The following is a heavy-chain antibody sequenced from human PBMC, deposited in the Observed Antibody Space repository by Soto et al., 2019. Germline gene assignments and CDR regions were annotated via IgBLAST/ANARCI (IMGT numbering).Heavy chain of an antibody. Sequence: GGSLRLSCAASGFSFSHYWMHWIRQAPGKGLVWVSRINTDGSTTSYADSVKGRFTISRDNAKNTLFLQVNSLGPEDTAVYHCASAESWNKPPDYWGQGILVTVPQ. CDR3: ASAESWNKPPDY. CDR2: INTDGSTT. J-gene: IGHJ4*02. V-gene: IGHV3-74*01. CDR1: GFSFSHYW. D-gene: IGHD1-1*01.